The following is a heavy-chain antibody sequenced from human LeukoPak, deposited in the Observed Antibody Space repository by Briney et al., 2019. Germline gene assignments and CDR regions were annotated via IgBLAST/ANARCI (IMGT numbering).Heavy chain of an antibody. J-gene: IGHJ4*02. D-gene: IGHD5-18*01. CDR2: ISSSSSYI. CDR1: GFTFSSYS. V-gene: IGHV3-21*01. CDR3: SRFSGYSYGAGPHFDY. Sequence: PGGSLRLSCAASGFTFSSYSMNWVRQAPGKGLEWVSSISSSSSYIYYADSVKGRFTISRDNAKNSLYLQMNSLRAEDTAVYYCSRFSGYSYGAGPHFDYWGQGTLVTVSS.